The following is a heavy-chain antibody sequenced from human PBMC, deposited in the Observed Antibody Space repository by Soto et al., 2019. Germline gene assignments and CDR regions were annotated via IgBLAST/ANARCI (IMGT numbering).Heavy chain of an antibody. V-gene: IGHV3-66*01. D-gene: IGHD3-3*01. CDR2: IYSDSST. CDR1: GFTVSSSY. J-gene: IGHJ4*02. CDR3: GRIMAIFGVVIDY. Sequence: PGGSLRLSCAASGFTVSSSYMSWVRQAPGKGLEWVSIIYSDSSTYYADSVKGRFTISRDSSKNTLYLQMNTLRAEDTGVYYCGRIMAIFGVVIDYWGQGTLVTVSS.